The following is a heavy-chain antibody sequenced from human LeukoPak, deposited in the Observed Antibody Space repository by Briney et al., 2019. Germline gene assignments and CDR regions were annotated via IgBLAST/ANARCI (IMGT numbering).Heavy chain of an antibody. V-gene: IGHV3-74*01. CDR3: ARGGSYGDF. Sequence: GGSLRLSCAASGFSFSDYAMAWVRQAPGKGLEWVSSLKSDGSSRTYADSVKGRFTISRDNTKNTLYLQMSSLIAADTAVYYCARGGSYGDFWGQGTLVTVSS. D-gene: IGHD3-16*01. CDR2: LKSDGSSR. J-gene: IGHJ4*02. CDR1: GFSFSDYA.